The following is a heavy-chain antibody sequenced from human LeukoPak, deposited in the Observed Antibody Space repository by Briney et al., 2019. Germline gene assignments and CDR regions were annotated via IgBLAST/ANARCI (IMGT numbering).Heavy chain of an antibody. CDR1: GGSISSYY. Sequence: SETLSLTCTVSGGSISSYYWSWIRQPPGKGLEWIGYIYYSGSTNYNPSLKSRVTISVDTSKNQFSLKLSSVTAADTAVYYCARDRWFGASKWFDPWGQGTLVTVSS. V-gene: IGHV4-59*01. D-gene: IGHD3-10*01. CDR3: ARDRWFGASKWFDP. J-gene: IGHJ5*02. CDR2: IYYSGST.